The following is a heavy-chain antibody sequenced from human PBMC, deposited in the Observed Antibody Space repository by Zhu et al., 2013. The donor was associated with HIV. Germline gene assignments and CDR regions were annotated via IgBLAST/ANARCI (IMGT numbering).Heavy chain of an antibody. D-gene: IGHD2-2*01. V-gene: IGHV1-46*01. CDR2: INPTDGSI. Sequence: QVQLIQSGAEVKKPGASVKVSCKSSGYTFSDYYMHWVRQAPGQGLEWMGIINPTDGSIDYAQRFQGRVTMTRDTSTSTVYMELSSLKSEDTAVYYCARDSVVVPAAIQHWGQGTLVTVSS. CDR1: GYTFSDYY. CDR3: ARDSVVVPAAIQH. J-gene: IGHJ1*01.